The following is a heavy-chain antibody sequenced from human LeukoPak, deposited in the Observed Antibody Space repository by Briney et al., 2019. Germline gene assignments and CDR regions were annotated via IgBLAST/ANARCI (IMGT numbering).Heavy chain of an antibody. CDR3: ARDAGKFAHNVLDY. Sequence: GGSLRLSCAASGLTLGNYWMSWVRQAPGKGLEWVAMINQDGSEKYYVESVRGRFTISRDNAKSSLYLEMNSLTGEDTAVYYCARDAGKFAHNVLDYWGQGTLVTVSS. D-gene: IGHD3-10*01. J-gene: IGHJ4*02. CDR1: GLTLGNYW. CDR2: INQDGSEK. V-gene: IGHV3-7*01.